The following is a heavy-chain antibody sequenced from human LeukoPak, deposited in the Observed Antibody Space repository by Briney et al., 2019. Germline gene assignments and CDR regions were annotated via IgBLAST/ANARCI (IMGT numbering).Heavy chain of an antibody. CDR3: ARDNSVGDVARWFDP. J-gene: IGHJ5*02. CDR2: INPSGGST. Sequence: ASVKVSCKASGYTFTSYYMHWVRQAPGQGLEWMGIINPSGGSTSYAQKFQGRVTMTRDMSTSTVYMELSSLRSEDTAVYYCARDNSVGDVARWFDPWGQGTLVTVSS. V-gene: IGHV1-46*01. CDR1: GYTFTSYY. D-gene: IGHD1-26*01.